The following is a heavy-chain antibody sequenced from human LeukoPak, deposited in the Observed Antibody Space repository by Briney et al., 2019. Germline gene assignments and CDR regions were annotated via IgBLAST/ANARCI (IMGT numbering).Heavy chain of an antibody. Sequence: LSGGSLRLSCAASGFTFSSYEMNWVRQAPGKGLEWVPYISSSGSTIYYADSVKGRFTISRDNAKNSLYLQMNSLRAEDTAVYYCAELGITMIGGVWGKGTTVTISS. J-gene: IGHJ6*04. CDR1: GFTFSSYE. D-gene: IGHD3-10*02. CDR2: ISSSGSTI. V-gene: IGHV3-48*03. CDR3: AELGITMIGGV.